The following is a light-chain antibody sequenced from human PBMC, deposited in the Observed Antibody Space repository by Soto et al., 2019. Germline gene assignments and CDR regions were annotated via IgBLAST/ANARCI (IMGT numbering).Light chain of an antibody. CDR1: QSVSSTY. CDR3: QQYGSSPRS. V-gene: IGKV3-20*01. CDR2: GAS. Sequence: EIVLTQSPGTPSLSPGERATLSCTASQSVSSTYLAWYQQKPGQAPRLLIDGASSRPTGIPDRFSGSGSGTDFTLTISRLEPEDFAVYYCQQYGSSPRSFGPGTRVEIK. J-gene: IGKJ3*01.